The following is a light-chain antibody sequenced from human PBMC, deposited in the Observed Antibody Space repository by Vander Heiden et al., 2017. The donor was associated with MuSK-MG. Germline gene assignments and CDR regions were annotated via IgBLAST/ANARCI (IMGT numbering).Light chain of an antibody. Sequence: DIKMTQSPSSLSASVGDRVTITCRASQSISSYLNWYQQKPGKAPKLLIYAASSLQSGVPSRFSGSGSGTDFTLTISSLQPEDFATYYCQQHYSTPTVTFGHGTKVDIK. J-gene: IGKJ3*01. CDR1: QSISSY. V-gene: IGKV1-39*01. CDR2: AAS. CDR3: QQHYSTPTVT.